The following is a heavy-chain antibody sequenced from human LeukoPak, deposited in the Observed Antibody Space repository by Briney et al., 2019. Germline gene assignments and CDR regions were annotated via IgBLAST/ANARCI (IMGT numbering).Heavy chain of an antibody. CDR3: ARGRIAAAGIWYFDL. CDR1: GGSISSSSYY. D-gene: IGHD6-13*01. J-gene: IGHJ2*01. CDR2: IYYSGST. Sequence: SETLSLTCTVSGGSISSSSYYWGWIRQPPGKGLEWIGSIYYSGSTYYNPSLKSRVTISVDTSKNQFSLKLSSVTAADTAVYYCARGRIAAAGIWYFDLWGRGTLVTVSS. V-gene: IGHV4-39*07.